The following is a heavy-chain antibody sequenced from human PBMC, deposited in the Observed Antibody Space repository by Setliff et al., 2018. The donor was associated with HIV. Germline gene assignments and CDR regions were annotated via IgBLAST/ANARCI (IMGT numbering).Heavy chain of an antibody. J-gene: IGHJ6*03. V-gene: IGHV4-61*01. CDR3: ARTLSTMVKTDGYYDYYYMDV. D-gene: IGHD3-10*01. Sequence: PSETLSLTCTVSGDSLSSGSYYWSWIRQPPGKGLEWIGYIYYSGTTNYNPAFKSRVTMSVDTSKNQSSLNLNSVTAADTAVYYCARTLSTMVKTDGYYDYYYMDVWGKGTTVTVSS. CDR1: GDSLSSGSYY. CDR2: IYYSGTT.